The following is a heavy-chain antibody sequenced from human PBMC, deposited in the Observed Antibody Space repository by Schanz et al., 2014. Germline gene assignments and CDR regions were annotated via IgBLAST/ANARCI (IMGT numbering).Heavy chain of an antibody. CDR2: VFPTGIT. CDR3: ARDTTWRLDL. Sequence: QVQLQESGPGLVKPSQTLSLTCTVSGGSIRSGTYYWSWIRQPAGKALEWVGRVFPTGITNYNPALKRRVTISLDRSNTKSSLTLTSLTAADTAVYYCARDTTWRLDLWGRGTLVTVSS. D-gene: IGHD1-1*01. J-gene: IGHJ2*01. CDR1: GGSIRSGTYY. V-gene: IGHV4-61*02.